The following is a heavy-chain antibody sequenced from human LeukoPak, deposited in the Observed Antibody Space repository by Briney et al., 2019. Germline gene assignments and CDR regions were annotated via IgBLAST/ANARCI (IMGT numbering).Heavy chain of an antibody. V-gene: IGHV1-69*13. CDR1: GGTFSSYA. CDR3: ARGSIAVAGKRYFDY. D-gene: IGHD6-19*01. CDR2: IIRIFSTT. Sequence: ASVKVSCKASGGTFSSYAIHWVRQAPGQGLEWMGGIIRIFSTTNYAQKFQGRVTISADESTSTAYMELSSLRSEDTAVYHCARGSIAVAGKRYFDYWGQGTLVTVSS. J-gene: IGHJ4*02.